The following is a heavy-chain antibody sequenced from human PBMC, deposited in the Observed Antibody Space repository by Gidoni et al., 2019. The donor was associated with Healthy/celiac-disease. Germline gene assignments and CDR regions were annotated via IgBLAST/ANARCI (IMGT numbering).Heavy chain of an antibody. D-gene: IGHD6-13*01. CDR2: INPSGGST. V-gene: IGHV1-46*01. CDR3: ARDEGPYSSSWSYFDY. J-gene: IGHJ4*02. Sequence: VQLVQSGAEVKKPGASVKVSCQASGYTFTSYYMHWVRQAPGQGLEWMGIINPSGGSTSYAQKFQGRVTMTRDTSTSTVYMELSSLRSEDTAVYYCARDEGPYSSSWSYFDYWGQGTLVTVSS. CDR1: GYTFTSYY.